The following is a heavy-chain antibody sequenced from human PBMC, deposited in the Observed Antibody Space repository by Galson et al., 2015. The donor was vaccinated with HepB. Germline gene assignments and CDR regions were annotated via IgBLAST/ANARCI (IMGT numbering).Heavy chain of an antibody. CDR3: AREGDGDLHYFDY. CDR1: GFTFNKHG. CDR2: IWSDGSNA. D-gene: IGHD4-17*01. J-gene: IGHJ4*02. V-gene: IGHV3-33*01. Sequence: SLRLSCAASGFTFNKHGMHWVRQAPGKGLEWVAFIWSDGSNAYYTDSVKGRFTISRDNSKNTLYLQMDCLRDEDTGVYFCAREGDGDLHYFDYLGQGTLVTVSS.